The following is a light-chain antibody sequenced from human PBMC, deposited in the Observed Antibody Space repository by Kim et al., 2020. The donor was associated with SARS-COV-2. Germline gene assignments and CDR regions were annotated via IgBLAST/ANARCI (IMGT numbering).Light chain of an antibody. CDR1: QTINMY. V-gene: IGKV1-39*01. CDR3: KQTYTTPLT. J-gene: IGKJ4*01. Sequence: ASVGDRVTITCRASQTINMYLNWYRHKPGKAPELLIFATSNLQNGVPSRFSGSGSGTDFYLNITSLQPDDFATYYCKQTYTTPLTFGGGTKVDIK. CDR2: ATS.